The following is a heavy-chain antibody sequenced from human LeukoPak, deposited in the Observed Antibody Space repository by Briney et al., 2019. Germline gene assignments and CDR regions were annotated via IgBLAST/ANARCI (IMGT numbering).Heavy chain of an antibody. D-gene: IGHD1-26*01. Sequence: SETLSLTCTVSGGSMSSYYWSWIRQPAGKGLEWIGRIYTDGRTKYISSLKSRVTISVDTSKNQFSLKLSSLTAADTAVYYCARGGNYHPTHSYFYQYMDVWGKGTTVTVSS. CDR3: ARGGNYHPTHSYFYQYMDV. CDR2: IYTDGRT. V-gene: IGHV4-4*07. CDR1: GGSMSSYY. J-gene: IGHJ6*03.